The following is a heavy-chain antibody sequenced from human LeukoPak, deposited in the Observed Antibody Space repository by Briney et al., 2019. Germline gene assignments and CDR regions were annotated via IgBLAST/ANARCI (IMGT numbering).Heavy chain of an antibody. J-gene: IGHJ4*02. Sequence: SETLSLTCAVYGGSFSGYYWSWIRQPPGKGLEWIGEINHSGGTNYNPSLKSRVTISVDTSKNQFSLKLSSVTAADTAVYYCARGRKRGYSGYDPARYFDYWGQGTLVTVSS. V-gene: IGHV4-34*01. CDR2: INHSGGT. CDR3: ARGRKRGYSGYDPARYFDY. CDR1: GGSFSGYY. D-gene: IGHD5-12*01.